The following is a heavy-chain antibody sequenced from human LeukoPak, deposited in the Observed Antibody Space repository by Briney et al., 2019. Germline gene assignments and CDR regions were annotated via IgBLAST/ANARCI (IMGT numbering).Heavy chain of an antibody. CDR1: GYTFTDYY. CDR2: INPNSGGS. CDR3: ARDRMNTVRGVIDY. D-gene: IGHD3-10*01. Sequence: ASVKVSCKASGYTFTDYYLQWVRQAPGQGLEWMGWINPNSGGSNYAQKFQGRVTMTRDTSISTAYMELSRLRSDDMAVYYCARDRMNTVRGVIDYWGQGTPVTVSS. V-gene: IGHV1-2*02. J-gene: IGHJ4*02.